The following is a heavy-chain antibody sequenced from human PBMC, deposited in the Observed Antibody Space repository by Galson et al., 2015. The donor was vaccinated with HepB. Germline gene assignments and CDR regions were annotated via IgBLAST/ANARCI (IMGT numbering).Heavy chain of an antibody. V-gene: IGHV1-2*06. J-gene: IGHJ3*02. D-gene: IGHD1-1*01. CDR2: INPNSGGT. CDR3: ARTSTNPYAFDI. Sequence: SVKVSCKASGYTFTGYYMHWVRQAPGQGLEWMGRINPNSGGTNYAQKFKGRVTMTRDTSISTAHMELSSLRSDDTAVYYCARTSTNPYAFDIWGQGTMVTVSS. CDR1: GYTFTGYY.